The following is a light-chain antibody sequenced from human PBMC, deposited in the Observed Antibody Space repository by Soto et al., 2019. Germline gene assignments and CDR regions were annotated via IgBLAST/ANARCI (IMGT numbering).Light chain of an antibody. CDR2: EGS. J-gene: IGLJ2*01. Sequence: QSALTQPASVSGSPGQSITISCTGTSSDVGNYNLVSWYQQHPGKAPKLIIYEGSKQPSGVSNRFSGSKSGNTASLTISGLQTEDEADYYCCSYADLILFGGGTKLTVL. V-gene: IGLV2-23*01. CDR1: SSDVGNYNL. CDR3: CSYADLIL.